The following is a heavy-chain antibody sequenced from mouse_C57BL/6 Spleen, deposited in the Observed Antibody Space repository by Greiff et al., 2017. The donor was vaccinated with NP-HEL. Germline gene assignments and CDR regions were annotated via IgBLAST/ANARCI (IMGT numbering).Heavy chain of an antibody. CDR2: ISSGGSYT. CDR3: ARITTDYFDY. J-gene: IGHJ2*01. D-gene: IGHD1-1*01. V-gene: IGHV5-6*01. Sequence: EVQGVESGGDLVKPGGSLKLSCAASGFTFSSYGMSWVRQTPDKRLEWVATISSGGSYTYYPDSVKGRFTISRDNAKNTLYLQMSSLKSEDTAMYYCARITTDYFDYWGQGTTLTVSS. CDR1: GFTFSSYG.